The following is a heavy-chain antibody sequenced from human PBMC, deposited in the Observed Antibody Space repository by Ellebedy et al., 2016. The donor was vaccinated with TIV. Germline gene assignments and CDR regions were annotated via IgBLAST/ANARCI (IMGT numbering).Heavy chain of an antibody. CDR1: GFTFSSYA. CDR3: ARDGSGWDTEHYFDS. J-gene: IGHJ4*02. D-gene: IGHD6-19*01. Sequence: GESLKISCAASGFTFSSYAMHWVRQAPGKGLEWVAVTSHDGSNKYYADSVKGRFTISRDNSKNTLYLQMNSLRAEDTAVYYWARDGSGWDTEHYFDSWGQGTLVTVSS. V-gene: IGHV3-30-3*01. CDR2: TSHDGSNK.